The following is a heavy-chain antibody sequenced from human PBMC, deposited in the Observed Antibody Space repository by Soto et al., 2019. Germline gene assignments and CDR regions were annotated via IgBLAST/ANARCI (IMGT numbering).Heavy chain of an antibody. CDR1: GFTFSSYS. Sequence: VQLVESGGGLVQPGGSLRLSCAASGFTFSSYSMNWVRQAPGKGLEWVAVISYDGSNKYYADSVKGRFTISRDNSKNTLYLQMNSLRAEDTAVYYCARDGYNGGDYWGQGTLVTVSS. V-gene: IGHV3-30*03. D-gene: IGHD5-12*01. CDR3: ARDGYNGGDY. J-gene: IGHJ4*02. CDR2: ISYDGSNK.